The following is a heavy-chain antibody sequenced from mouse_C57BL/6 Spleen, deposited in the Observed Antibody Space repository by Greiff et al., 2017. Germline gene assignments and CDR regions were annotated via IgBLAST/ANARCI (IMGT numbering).Heavy chain of an antibody. J-gene: IGHJ2*01. CDR3: ARALYGNYVGYYFDY. Sequence: EVKVEESGPGMVKPSQSLSLTCTVTGYSITSGYDWHWIRHFPGNKLEWMGYISYSGSTNYNPSLKSRISITHDTSKNHFFLKLNSVTTEDTATYYCARALYGNYVGYYFDYWGQGTTLTVSS. V-gene: IGHV3-1*01. CDR2: ISYSGST. D-gene: IGHD2-1*01. CDR1: GYSITSGYD.